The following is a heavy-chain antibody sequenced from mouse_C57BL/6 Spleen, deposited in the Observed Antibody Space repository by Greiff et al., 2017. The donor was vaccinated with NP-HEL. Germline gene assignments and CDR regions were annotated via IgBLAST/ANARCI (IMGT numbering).Heavy chain of an antibody. CDR2: IHPNSGST. CDR3: ARPVFPEYCGSSYDAMDY. J-gene: IGHJ4*01. Sequence: QVQLQQPGAELVKPGASVKLSCKASGYTFTSYWMHWVKQRPGQGLEWIGMIHPNSGSTNYNEKFKSKATLTVDKSSSTAYMQLSSLTSEDSAVYYCARPVFPEYCGSSYDAMDYWGQGTSVTVSS. D-gene: IGHD1-1*01. V-gene: IGHV1-64*01. CDR1: GYTFTSYW.